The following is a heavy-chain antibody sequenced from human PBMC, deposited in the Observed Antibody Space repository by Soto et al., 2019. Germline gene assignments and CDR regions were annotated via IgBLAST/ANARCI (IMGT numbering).Heavy chain of an antibody. CDR1: GFTVSSNY. J-gene: IGHJ3*02. CDR2: IYSGGST. D-gene: IGHD3-22*01. V-gene: IGHV3-53*01. CDR3: ARNYDSTAGGVFDI. Sequence: EVQLVESGGGLIQPGGSLRLSCAASGFTVSSNYMSWVRQAPGKGLEWVSVIYSGGSTYYADSVKGRFTISRDNSKNTLYLKMNSLRAEDAAVYYCARNYDSTAGGVFDIWGQGTMVTVSS.